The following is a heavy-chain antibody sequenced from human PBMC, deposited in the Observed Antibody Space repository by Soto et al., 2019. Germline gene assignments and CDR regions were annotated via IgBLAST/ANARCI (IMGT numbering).Heavy chain of an antibody. CDR2: IYHSGST. J-gene: IGHJ5*02. V-gene: IGHV4-30-2*01. CDR3: ARDQLEGNWFDP. CDR1: GGSISSGGYS. Sequence: QLQLQESGSGLVRPSQTLSLTCAVSGGSISSGGYSWNWFRQPPGKGLEWIGYIYHSGSTLYNPSLKSRVTISVDKSTNQFSRKLSSVTAADTAVYYCARDQLEGNWFDPWGQGTLVTVSS. D-gene: IGHD1-1*01.